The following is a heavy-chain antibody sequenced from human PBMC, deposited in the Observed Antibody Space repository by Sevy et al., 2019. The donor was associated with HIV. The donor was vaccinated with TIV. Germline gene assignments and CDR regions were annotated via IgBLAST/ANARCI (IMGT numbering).Heavy chain of an antibody. V-gene: IGHV1-2*02. CDR1: GYTFTGYY. Sequence: ASVKVSCKASGYTFTGYYMHWVRQAPGQGLEWMGWINPNSGGTNYAQKFQGRVTMTRDTSISTAYMELSRLRSDDTAVYYCARLYYYGSGSYDYFDYWGQGTLVTVSS. D-gene: IGHD3-10*01. J-gene: IGHJ4*02. CDR3: ARLYYYGSGSYDYFDY. CDR2: INPNSGGT.